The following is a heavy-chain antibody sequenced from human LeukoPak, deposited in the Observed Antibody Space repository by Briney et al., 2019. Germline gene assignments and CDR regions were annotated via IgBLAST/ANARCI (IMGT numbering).Heavy chain of an antibody. V-gene: IGHV4-34*01. J-gene: IGHJ6*03. CDR1: GGSFSGYY. CDR3: ARGTIAAAELYYYYYMDV. CDR2: INHSGGT. D-gene: IGHD6-13*01. Sequence: SETLSLTCAVYGGSFSGYYWSWIRQPPGKGLEWIGEINHSGGTNYNPSLKSRVTISVDTSKNQFSLKLSSVTAADTAVYYCARGTIAAAELYYYYYMDVWGKGTTVTVSS.